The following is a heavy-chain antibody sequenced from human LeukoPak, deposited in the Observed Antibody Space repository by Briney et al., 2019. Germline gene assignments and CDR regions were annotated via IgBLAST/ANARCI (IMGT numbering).Heavy chain of an antibody. CDR1: GGSFSGYY. CDR2: INHSGST. V-gene: IGHV4-34*01. D-gene: IGHD1-26*01. CDR3: ARGVLSGSYFFDY. Sequence: SETLSLTCAVYGGSFSGYYWSWIRQPPGKGLEWMGEINHSGSTNYNPSLKSRVTISVDTSKNQFSLKLSSVTAADTAVYYCARGVLSGSYFFDYWGQGTLVTVSS. J-gene: IGHJ4*02.